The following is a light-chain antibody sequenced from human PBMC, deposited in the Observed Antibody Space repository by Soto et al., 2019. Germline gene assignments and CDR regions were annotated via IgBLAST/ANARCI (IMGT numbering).Light chain of an antibody. CDR3: QQYDNSAEIT. Sequence: EIVLTQSPGTLSLSPGERATLSCRASQSVSSSYLAWYQQKPGQGPRLLIYGASSRATGIPDRFSGSGSGTDFTLTISRLDSLIFAVYACQQYDNSAEITFGQGTRLEIK. CDR1: QSVSSSY. CDR2: GAS. V-gene: IGKV3-20*01. J-gene: IGKJ5*01.